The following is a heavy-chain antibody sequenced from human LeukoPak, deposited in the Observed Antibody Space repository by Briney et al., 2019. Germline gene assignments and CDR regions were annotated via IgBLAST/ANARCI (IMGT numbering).Heavy chain of an antibody. CDR3: AREAKGWANVDTAMVTKRGSYYYYYYMDV. Sequence: ASVKVSCKASGYTFTGYYMHWVRQAPGQGLEWMGWINPNSGGTNYAQKFQGRVTMTRDTSISTAYMELSRLRSDDTAVYYCAREAKGWANVDTAMVTKRGSYYYYYYMDVWGKGTTVTISS. CDR1: GYTFTGYY. V-gene: IGHV1-2*02. D-gene: IGHD5-18*01. CDR2: INPNSGGT. J-gene: IGHJ6*03.